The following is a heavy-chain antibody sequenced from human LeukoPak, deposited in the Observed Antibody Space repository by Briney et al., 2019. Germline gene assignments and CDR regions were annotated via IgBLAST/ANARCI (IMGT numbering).Heavy chain of an antibody. CDR3: AKVPLTIHIAAAGTGEGY. CDR2: IRNDGNKK. V-gene: IGHV3-30*02. CDR1: GFTFSTSG. D-gene: IGHD6-13*01. J-gene: IGHJ4*02. Sequence: QSGGSLRLSCVASGFTFSTSGMHWVRQSPGKGLDWVAFIRNDGNKKNYAESVKGRFTISRDNSKNTLYLQMNSLRAEDTAVYYCAKVPLTIHIAAAGTGEGYWGQGTLVTVSS.